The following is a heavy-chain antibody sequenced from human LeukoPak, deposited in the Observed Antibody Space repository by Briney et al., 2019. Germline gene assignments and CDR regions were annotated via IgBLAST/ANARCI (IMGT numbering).Heavy chain of an antibody. Sequence: ASVKVSCKFSEYTLTELSMHWVRQALEKRLEGLEGFNPEDGETIYAQKFQGRVTMTEDTSTDTAYMELSSLRSEDTAVYYCATPYYSGGSYHYYYMDVWGKGTTVTVSS. D-gene: IGHD2-15*01. CDR2: FNPEDGET. CDR3: ATPYYSGGSYHYYYMDV. V-gene: IGHV1-24*01. CDR1: EYTLTELS. J-gene: IGHJ6*03.